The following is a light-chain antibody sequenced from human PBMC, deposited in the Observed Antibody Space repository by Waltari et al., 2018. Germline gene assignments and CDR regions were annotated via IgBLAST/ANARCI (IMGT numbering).Light chain of an antibody. CDR1: QTVRTN. Sequence: EVVLTQSPATLSVSPGESVTLSCRASQTVRTNVAWYQQRPGQAPRLLIYDTYTRATGGPARCRGSGSETEFTRAISGLQSEDFAVYSCQQYIDRPATFGQGTRVEVK. V-gene: IGKV3-15*01. J-gene: IGKJ1*01. CDR2: DTY. CDR3: QQYIDRPAT.